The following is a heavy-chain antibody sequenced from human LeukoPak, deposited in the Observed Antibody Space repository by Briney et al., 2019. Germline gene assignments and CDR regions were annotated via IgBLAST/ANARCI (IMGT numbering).Heavy chain of an antibody. V-gene: IGHV3-23*01. CDR2: IGGSGGST. Sequence: GGSLRLSCAASGFTFSSYAMSWVRQAPGKGLEWVSAIGGSGGSTYYADSVKGRFTISRDNSKNTLYLQMNSLRAEDTAVYYCAKDRDYDSSGYYSDAFDIWGQGTMVTVSS. D-gene: IGHD3-22*01. CDR3: AKDRDYDSSGYYSDAFDI. CDR1: GFTFSSYA. J-gene: IGHJ3*02.